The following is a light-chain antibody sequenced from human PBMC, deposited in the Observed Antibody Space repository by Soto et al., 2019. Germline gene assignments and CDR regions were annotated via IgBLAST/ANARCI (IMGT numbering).Light chain of an antibody. CDR1: SSDVGAYNY. CDR2: EVS. V-gene: IGLV2-8*01. Sequence: QSVLTQPPSASGSPGQSVTISCTGTSSDVGAYNYVSWYQQHPGAAPKLMIYEVSRRPSGVPDRFSGSKSGNTASLTVSGLQPEDEGDYYCSSYGDSNNYVVFGGGTKLTVL. CDR3: SSYGDSNNYVV. J-gene: IGLJ2*01.